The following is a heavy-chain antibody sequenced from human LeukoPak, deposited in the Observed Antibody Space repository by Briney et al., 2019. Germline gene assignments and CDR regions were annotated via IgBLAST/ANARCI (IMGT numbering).Heavy chain of an antibody. Sequence: PSETLSLTCTVSGDSISSGDYYWSWIRQPPGKGLEWIGEINHSGSTNYNPSLKSRLTISVDTSKNQFSLNLRSVTAADTAVYYCARDGRSDYGDINWFDPWGQGTLVTVSS. CDR1: GDSISSGDYY. V-gene: IGHV4-38-2*02. J-gene: IGHJ5*02. CDR3: ARDGRSDYGDINWFDP. D-gene: IGHD4-17*01. CDR2: INHSGST.